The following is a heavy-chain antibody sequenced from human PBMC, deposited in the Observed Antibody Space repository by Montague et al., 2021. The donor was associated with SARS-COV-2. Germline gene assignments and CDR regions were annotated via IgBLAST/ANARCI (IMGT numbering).Heavy chain of an antibody. CDR3: ARQDAVGATTGFDY. CDR2: IWYDGSNK. CDR1: GFTFSSYG. Sequence: SLSLSFAASGFTFSSYGMHWVRQAPGKGLEWVAVIWYDGSNKYYADSVKGRFTISRDNSKNSLFLQMNSLRAEDTAVYYCARQDAVGATTGFDYWGQGTLVTVSS. J-gene: IGHJ4*02. D-gene: IGHD1-26*01. V-gene: IGHV3-33*01.